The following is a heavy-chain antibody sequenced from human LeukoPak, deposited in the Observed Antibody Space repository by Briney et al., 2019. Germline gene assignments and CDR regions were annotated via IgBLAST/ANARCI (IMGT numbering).Heavy chain of an antibody. V-gene: IGHV3-74*01. J-gene: IGHJ4*02. CDR2: INSDGSST. CDR1: GFTFSSYW. Sequence: GGSLRLSCAASGFTFSSYWMHWVRQAPGRGLVWVSRINSDGSSTSYADSVKGRFTISRDNAKNTLYLQMNSLRAEDTAVYYCARGPIAVADPAGYWGQGTLVTVSS. CDR3: ARGPIAVADPAGY. D-gene: IGHD6-19*01.